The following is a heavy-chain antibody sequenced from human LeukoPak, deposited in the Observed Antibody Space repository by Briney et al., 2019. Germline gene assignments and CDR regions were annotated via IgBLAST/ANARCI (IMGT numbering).Heavy chain of an antibody. Sequence: ASVKVSCKASGYTGTSYGISWVRQATGQGLEWLGWISASNGNTNYEQKLQGRVTMTTDTSTSTAYMELRSLRSDDTAVYYCARDQGVLLWFGEPENFDYWGQGTLVTVSS. CDR3: ARDQGVLLWFGEPENFDY. CDR2: ISASNGNT. V-gene: IGHV1-18*01. J-gene: IGHJ4*02. CDR1: GYTGTSYG. D-gene: IGHD3-10*01.